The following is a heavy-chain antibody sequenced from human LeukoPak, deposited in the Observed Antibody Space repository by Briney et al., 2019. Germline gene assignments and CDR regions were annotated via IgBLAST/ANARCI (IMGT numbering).Heavy chain of an antibody. J-gene: IGHJ4*02. Sequence: PGGSLGLSCAASGFTFRSHWMHWVRQAPGKGLVWVSRVKGDGSFTNYADSVYGRFTISRDNAKNTLYLHMHSLRVEDTAVYYCVREGDDFNFDYWGQGSLVTVSS. V-gene: IGHV3-74*01. CDR2: VKGDGSFT. CDR1: GFTFRSHW. CDR3: VREGDDFNFDY. D-gene: IGHD5-24*01.